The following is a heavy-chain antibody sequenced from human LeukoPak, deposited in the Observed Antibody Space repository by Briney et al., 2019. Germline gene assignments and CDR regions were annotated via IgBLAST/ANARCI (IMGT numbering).Heavy chain of an antibody. V-gene: IGHV1-46*01. CDR2: INPSGGST. D-gene: IGHD2-15*01. Sequence: ASVKVSCKASGYTFTSYYMHWVRQAPGQGLEWMGIINPSGGSTSYAQKFQGRVTMTRDTSISTAYMELSRLRSDDTAVYYCARDYVVWDWGQGTLVTVSS. CDR1: GYTFTSYY. CDR3: ARDYVVWD. J-gene: IGHJ4*02.